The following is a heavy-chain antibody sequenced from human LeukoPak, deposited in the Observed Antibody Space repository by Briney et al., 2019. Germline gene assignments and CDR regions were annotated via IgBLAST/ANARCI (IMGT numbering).Heavy chain of an antibody. Sequence: SETLSLTCTVSGYSISSGYYWGWIWQPPGKGLEWIGSIYHSGSTYYNPSLKSRVTISVDTSKNQFSLKLSSVTAADTAVYYCARVGIENWFDPWGQGTLVTVSS. CDR1: GYSISSGYY. V-gene: IGHV4-38-2*02. CDR3: ARVGIENWFDP. CDR2: IYHSGST. D-gene: IGHD2-15*01. J-gene: IGHJ5*02.